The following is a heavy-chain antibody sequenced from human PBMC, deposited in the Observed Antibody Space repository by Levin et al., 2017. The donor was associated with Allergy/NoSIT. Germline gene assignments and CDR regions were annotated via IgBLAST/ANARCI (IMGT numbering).Heavy chain of an antibody. J-gene: IGHJ4*02. V-gene: IGHV4-4*02. D-gene: IGHD4-17*01. CDR2: IYHSGST. Sequence: SETLSLTCAVSGGSISSSNWWSWVRQPPGKGLEWIGEIYHSGSTNYNPSLKSRVTISVDKSKNQFSLKLSSVTAADTAVYYCARIMGPLGYGDYVGYFDYWGQGTLVTVSS. CDR3: ARIMGPLGYGDYVGYFDY. CDR1: GGSISSSNW.